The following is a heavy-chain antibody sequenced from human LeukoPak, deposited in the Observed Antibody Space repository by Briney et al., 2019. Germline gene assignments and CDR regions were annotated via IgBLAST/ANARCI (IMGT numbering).Heavy chain of an antibody. CDR1: GGSFSGYY. J-gene: IGHJ4*02. CDR2: INHSGST. D-gene: IGHD2-21*01. CDR3: ASSNWARVVVA. Sequence: SETLSLTCAVYGGSFSGYYWSRIRQPPGKGLEWIGEINHSGSTNYNPSLKSRITISVDTSKNQFSLKLSSVTAADTAVYYCASSNWARVVVAWGQGTLVTVSS. V-gene: IGHV4-34*01.